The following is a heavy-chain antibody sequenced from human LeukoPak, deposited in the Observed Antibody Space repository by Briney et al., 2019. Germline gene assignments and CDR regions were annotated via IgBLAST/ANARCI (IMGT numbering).Heavy chain of an antibody. CDR3: ARGPYCSGGSCYSQYFYY. Sequence: ASVKESCKASGYTFTSYGISWVRQAPGQGLEWMGWISAYNGNTNYAQKLQGRVTMTTDTSTSTAYMELRSLRSDDTAVYYCARGPYCSGGSCYSQYFYYRGQGTLVTVSS. J-gene: IGHJ4*02. CDR2: ISAYNGNT. CDR1: GYTFTSYG. V-gene: IGHV1-18*01. D-gene: IGHD2-15*01.